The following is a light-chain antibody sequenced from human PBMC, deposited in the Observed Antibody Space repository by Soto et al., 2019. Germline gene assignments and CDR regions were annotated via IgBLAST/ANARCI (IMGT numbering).Light chain of an antibody. CDR1: QSVSSN. V-gene: IGKV3-15*01. CDR3: QQYNNCPLT. J-gene: IGKJ3*01. Sequence: EIVMTQSPSTLSASPGDRATLSCRASQSVSSNLAWYQQKPGQAPRLLIYGASTMATGIPSRFSGSGSGTEFTLTISSLQSEDFAIYYCQQYNNCPLTFGPGTKVDIK. CDR2: GAS.